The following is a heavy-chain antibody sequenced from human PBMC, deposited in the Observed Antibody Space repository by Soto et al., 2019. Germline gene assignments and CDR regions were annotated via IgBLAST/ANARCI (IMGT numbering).Heavy chain of an antibody. V-gene: IGHV5-51*01. J-gene: IGHJ4*02. CDR3: AIGNHPPTWYFEY. CDR1: GYSFTSYW. CDR2: MYPGDSDT. Sequence: EVQLVQSGAEVIKPGESLKISCKASGYSFTSYWIGWVRQMPGKGLELMGIMYPGDSDTRYSPSFRGQVTISSDKSISTTFLQWSSLKASDTAIYYCAIGNHPPTWYFEYWGQGTLVTGSS.